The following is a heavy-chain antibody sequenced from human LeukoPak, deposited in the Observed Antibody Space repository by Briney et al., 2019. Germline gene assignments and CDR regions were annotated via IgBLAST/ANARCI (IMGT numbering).Heavy chain of an antibody. CDR3: ARAVTMARYFDL. J-gene: IGHJ2*01. Sequence: SETLSLTCTVSGGSISSSSYYWGWIRQPPGKGLEWIGSIYYSGSTYYNPSLKSRVTISVDTSKNQFSLKLSSVTAADTAVYYCARAVTMARYFDLWGRGTLVTVSS. CDR2: IYYSGST. V-gene: IGHV4-39*07. D-gene: IGHD3-10*01. CDR1: GGSISSSSYY.